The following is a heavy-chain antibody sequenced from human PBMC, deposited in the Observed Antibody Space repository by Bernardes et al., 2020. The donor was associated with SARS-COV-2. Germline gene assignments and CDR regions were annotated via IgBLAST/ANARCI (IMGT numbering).Heavy chain of an antibody. J-gene: IGHJ4*02. CDR2: IFYSGST. Sequence: SETLSLTCTVSGDSVRRSGYYWGWIRQPPGKGLEWIGTIFYSGSTYYNPSLKSRVTISADTSKNHFSLRVSSVTAADTAVYYCARHLGRDRNYYDNSGRPYYFDYWGQGTLITVSS. CDR3: ARHLGRDRNYYDNSGRPYYFDY. CDR1: GDSVRRSGYY. D-gene: IGHD3-22*01. V-gene: IGHV4-39*01.